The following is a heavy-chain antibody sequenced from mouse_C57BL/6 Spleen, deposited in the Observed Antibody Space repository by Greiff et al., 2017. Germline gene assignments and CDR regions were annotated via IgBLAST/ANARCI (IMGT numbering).Heavy chain of an antibody. CDR3: ARIYYGSSYERVYYAMDY. CDR1: GFTFSDYG. J-gene: IGHJ4*01. D-gene: IGHD1-1*01. V-gene: IGHV5-17*01. CDR2: ISSGSSTI. Sequence: VQLKESGGGLVKPGGSLKLSCAASGFTFSDYGMHWVRQAPEKGLEWVAYISSGSSTIYYADTVKGRFTISRDTAKNTLFLQMTSLRSEDTAMYYCARIYYGSSYERVYYAMDYWGQGTSVTVSS.